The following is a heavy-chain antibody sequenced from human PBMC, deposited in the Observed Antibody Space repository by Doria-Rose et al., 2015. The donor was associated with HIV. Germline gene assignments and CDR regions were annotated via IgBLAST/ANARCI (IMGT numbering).Heavy chain of an antibody. V-gene: IGHV2-26*01. Sequence: QITLKESGPVLVKPTETLTLTCTVSGVSLSSPGMGVSWIRQPPGKALEWLANIFSYDERSYKPSLKSRLTISKGTSKGQVVLTMTDMDPVDTATYYCARIKSSRWYHKYYLDFWGQGTLVIVSA. CDR3: ARIKSSRWYHKYYLDF. CDR1: GVSLSSPGMG. J-gene: IGHJ4*02. D-gene: IGHD6-13*01. CDR2: IFSYDER.